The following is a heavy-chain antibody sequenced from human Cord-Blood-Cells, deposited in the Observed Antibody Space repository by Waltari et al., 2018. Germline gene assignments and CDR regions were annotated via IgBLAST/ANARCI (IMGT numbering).Heavy chain of an antibody. CDR1: GYTFPGYY. J-gene: IGHJ4*02. Sequence: QVQLVQSVAEVKKPGASVKVSCKASGYTFPGYYMHWVRQAPGQGLEWMGWINPNSGGTNYAQKFQGRVTMTRDTSISTAYMELSRLRSDDTAVYYCARARELLPSSPVDYWGQGTLVTVSS. V-gene: IGHV1-2*02. CDR3: ARARELLPSSPVDY. D-gene: IGHD1-26*01. CDR2: INPNSGGT.